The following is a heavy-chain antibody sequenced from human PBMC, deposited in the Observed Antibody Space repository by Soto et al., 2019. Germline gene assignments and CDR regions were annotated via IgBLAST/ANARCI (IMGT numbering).Heavy chain of an antibody. J-gene: IGHJ6*02. CDR2: IIPIFGTA. CDR3: ARDYCSSTSCSGYYYYGMDV. D-gene: IGHD2-2*01. V-gene: IGHV1-69*13. CDR1: GGTFSSYA. Sequence: SVKVSCKASGGTFSSYAISWVRQAPGQGLEWMGGIIPIFGTANYAQKFQGRVTITADESTSTAYMELSSLRSEDTAVYYCARDYCSSTSCSGYYYYGMDVWGQGTTVTVAS.